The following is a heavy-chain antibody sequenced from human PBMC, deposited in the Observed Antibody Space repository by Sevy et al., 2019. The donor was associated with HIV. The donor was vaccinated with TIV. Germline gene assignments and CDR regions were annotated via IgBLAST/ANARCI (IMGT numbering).Heavy chain of an antibody. CDR2: IKHDGSEI. CDR1: GCSLESYW. D-gene: IGHD2-2*02. CDR3: VRAIQSEGRF. Sequence: GGSLKLSCVGFGCSLESYWMNWVRQAPGKGLEWVANIKHDGSEIYYLNSVKGRFTVSGDNDRNLVYLQMNNLRVADTALYYCVRAIQSEGRFWGEGTRVTVSS. V-gene: IGHV3-7*01. J-gene: IGHJ4*02.